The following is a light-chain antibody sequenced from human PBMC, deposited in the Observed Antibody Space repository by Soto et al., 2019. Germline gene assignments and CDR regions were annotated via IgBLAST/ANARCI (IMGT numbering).Light chain of an antibody. CDR3: QQYGSSPPT. J-gene: IGKJ1*01. Sequence: PGEKATLSCRASQSISRYLAWYQQKPGQGPRLLIYGASSRATGTPDRFSGSGSGTDFTLTISRLEPEDFALYYCQQYGSSPPTFAQGTKVDIK. V-gene: IGKV3-20*01. CDR1: QSISRY. CDR2: GAS.